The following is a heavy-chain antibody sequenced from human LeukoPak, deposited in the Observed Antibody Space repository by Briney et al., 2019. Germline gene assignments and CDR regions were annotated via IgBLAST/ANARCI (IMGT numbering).Heavy chain of an antibody. CDR2: IGVGGDET. Sequence: PGGSLRLSRAASGFTFSSFAVNWVRQAPGKWLQWVSSIGVGGDETYSAEFVKGRFTISRDNSKNTLYLQMNSLRAEDTALYYCARPPRIAKSYMDVWGKGTTVTVSS. CDR3: ARPPRIAKSYMDV. V-gene: IGHV3-23*01. D-gene: IGHD6-13*01. J-gene: IGHJ6*03. CDR1: GFTFSSFA.